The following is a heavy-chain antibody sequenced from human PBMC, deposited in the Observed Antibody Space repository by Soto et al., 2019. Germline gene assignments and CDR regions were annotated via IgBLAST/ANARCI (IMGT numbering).Heavy chain of an antibody. CDR1: GFSLSTSGVG. CDR3: AHSGVGYCSSTSCSSNSWFDH. Sequence: QITLKESGPTLVKPTQTLTLTCTFSGFSLSTSGVGVGWIRQPPGKALEWLALIYWDDDKRYSPSLKSRLTIHKDTSKNQVVLTMTNMVPVDTPTYFCAHSGVGYCSSTSCSSNSWFDHWCQGTLFTVSS. J-gene: IGHJ5*02. D-gene: IGHD2-2*01. V-gene: IGHV2-5*02. CDR2: IYWDDDK.